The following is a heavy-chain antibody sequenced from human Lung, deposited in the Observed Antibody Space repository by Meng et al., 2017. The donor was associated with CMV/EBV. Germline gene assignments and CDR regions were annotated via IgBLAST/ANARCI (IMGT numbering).Heavy chain of an antibody. CDR3: ARPGRGFWSGYRAHLLMDV. D-gene: IGHD3-3*01. Sequence: ASVXVSXKASGYTFTGYYMHWVRQAPGQGLEWMGWINPNRGGTNYAQKFQGRVTMTRDTSISTAYMELSRLRSDDTAVYYFARPGRGFWSGYRAHLLMDVWXQGTXVTVSS. CDR1: GYTFTGYY. CDR2: INPNRGGT. J-gene: IGHJ6*02. V-gene: IGHV1-2*02.